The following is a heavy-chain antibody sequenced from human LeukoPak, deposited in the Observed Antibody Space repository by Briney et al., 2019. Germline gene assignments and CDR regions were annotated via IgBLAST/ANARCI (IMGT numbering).Heavy chain of an antibody. V-gene: IGHV3-11*01. Sequence: GGSLRLSCAASGFTFSDYYMSWIRQAPGKGLEWVSYISSSGSTIYYADSVKGRFTISRDNAKNSLYLQMNSLRAEDTAVYYCARESDCSGGSCYFYYGMDAWGQGTTVTVSS. CDR3: ARESDCSGGSCYFYYGMDA. D-gene: IGHD2-15*01. CDR1: GFTFSDYY. CDR2: ISSSGSTI. J-gene: IGHJ6*02.